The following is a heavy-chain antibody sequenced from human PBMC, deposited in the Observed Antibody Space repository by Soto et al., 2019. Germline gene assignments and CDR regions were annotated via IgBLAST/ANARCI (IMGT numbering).Heavy chain of an antibody. V-gene: IGHV3-30*18. CDR3: AKEGGLSGSYYISSSYYFDY. D-gene: IGHD1-26*01. J-gene: IGHJ4*01. CDR2: ISYDGSNT. CDR1: GFTFSSYG. Sequence: QVQLVESGGGVVQPGRSLRLSCVASGFTFSSYGMHWVRQAPGKGLEWVAIISYDGSNTYYADSVKGRFTISRDNSKNTLYLQMNSLSADDTSVYYCAKEGGLSGSYYISSSYYFDYWGQGTLVTVSS.